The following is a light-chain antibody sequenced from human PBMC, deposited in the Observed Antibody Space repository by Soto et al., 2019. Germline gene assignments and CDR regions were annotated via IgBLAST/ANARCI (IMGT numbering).Light chain of an antibody. CDR1: SSDVGGYNY. Sequence: QSALTQPASVSGSPGQSITISCTGTSSDVGGYNYVSWYQQHPGKAPKLMIYDVTNRPSGVSNLFSGSKSGNTASLTISGLQAEDEADYYCSSYTSSFTRVFGGGTKVTVL. V-gene: IGLV2-14*01. CDR3: SSYTSSFTRV. J-gene: IGLJ2*01. CDR2: DVT.